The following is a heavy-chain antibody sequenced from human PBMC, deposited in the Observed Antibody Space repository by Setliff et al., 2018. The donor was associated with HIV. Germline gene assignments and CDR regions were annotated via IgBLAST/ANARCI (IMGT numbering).Heavy chain of an antibody. CDR3: ARMGIVVVVAAPNWYFDL. CDR1: GGSISGYY. V-gene: IGHV4-4*09. Sequence: TSETLSLTCTVSGGSISGYYWSWIRQSPGKGLEWIGYIYSSGSTNFNPSLKSRVTLSIDTSKNQFSLNLTSMTAADTAVYYCARMGIVVVVAAPNWYFDLWGRGTLVTVSS. J-gene: IGHJ2*01. CDR2: IYSSGST. D-gene: IGHD2-15*01.